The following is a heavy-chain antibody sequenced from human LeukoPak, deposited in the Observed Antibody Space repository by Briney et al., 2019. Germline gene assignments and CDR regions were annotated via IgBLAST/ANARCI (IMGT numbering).Heavy chain of an antibody. CDR1: GFTFSSYE. CDR3: ARVSWDYGDYAEDY. J-gene: IGHJ4*02. V-gene: IGHV3-48*03. D-gene: IGHD4-17*01. Sequence: GGSLRLSCAASGFTFSSYEMNWVRQAPGKGLEWVSYISSSGSTIYYADSVKGRFTISRDNAKNSLYLQMNSLRAEDTAVYYCARVSWDYGDYAEDYWGQGTLVTVSS. CDR2: ISSSGSTI.